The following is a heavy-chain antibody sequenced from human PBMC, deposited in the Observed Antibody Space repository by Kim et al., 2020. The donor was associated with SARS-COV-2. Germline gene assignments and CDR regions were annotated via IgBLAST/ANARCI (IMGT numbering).Heavy chain of an antibody. Sequence: SETLSLTCAVSGGSISSSNWWSWVRQPPGKGLGWIGEIYHSGSTNYNPSLKSRVTISVDKSKNQFSLKLSSVTAADTAVYYCARRGYSSGWLPFDPWGQGTLVTVSS. CDR1: GGSISSSNW. CDR3: ARRGYSSGWLPFDP. CDR2: IYHSGST. D-gene: IGHD6-19*01. V-gene: IGHV4-4*02. J-gene: IGHJ5*02.